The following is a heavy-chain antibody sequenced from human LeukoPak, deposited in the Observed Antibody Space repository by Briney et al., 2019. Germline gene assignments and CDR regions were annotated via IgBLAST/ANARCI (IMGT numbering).Heavy chain of an antibody. Sequence: SETLSLTCAVYVGSFSGYYWTWVRQPPGKGLEWIGEIDHSGSTNYNPSLKSRATISVDTSKNQFSLKLSSVTAADTAVYYCARGNNLSLWGQGNLVTVSS. D-gene: IGHD3-16*02. CDR1: VGSFSGYY. CDR3: ARGNNLSL. V-gene: IGHV4-34*01. CDR2: IDHSGST. J-gene: IGHJ4*02.